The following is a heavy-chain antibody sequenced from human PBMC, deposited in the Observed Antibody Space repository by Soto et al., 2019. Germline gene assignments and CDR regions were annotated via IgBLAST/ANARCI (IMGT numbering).Heavy chain of an antibody. J-gene: IGHJ4*02. CDR3: VGGAGWELDY. CDR2: IRQDGTET. CDR1: GFTFSTYW. V-gene: IGHV3-7*03. Sequence: EAQLVESGGGLVQPGGSLRLSCAASGFTFSTYWMNWVRQAPGMGLEWLAIIRQDGTETHYVDSVKGRCTISRDNTKNPLFLQMNNLRADDTAVYYCVGGAGWELDYWGQGTLVTVSS. D-gene: IGHD1-26*01.